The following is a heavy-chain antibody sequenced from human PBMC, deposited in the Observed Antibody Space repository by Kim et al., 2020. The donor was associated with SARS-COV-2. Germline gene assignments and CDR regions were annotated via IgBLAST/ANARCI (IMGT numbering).Heavy chain of an antibody. CDR3: AREIGDKEGSYYDILTGYSFSGYYYYGMDV. D-gene: IGHD3-9*01. J-gene: IGHJ6*02. Sequence: GGSLRLSCAASGFTFSSYAMHWVRQAPGKGLEYVSAISSNGGSTYYANSVKGRFTISRDNSKNTLYLQMGSLRAEDMAVYYCAREIGDKEGSYYDILTGYSFSGYYYYGMDVWGQGTTVTVSS. CDR1: GFTFSSYA. CDR2: ISSNGGST. V-gene: IGHV3-64*01.